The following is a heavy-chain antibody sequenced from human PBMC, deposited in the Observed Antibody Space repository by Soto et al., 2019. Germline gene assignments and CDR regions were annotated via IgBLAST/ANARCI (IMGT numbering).Heavy chain of an antibody. Sequence: GESLKISFKASGYNFISYWVAWVRQVPGKGLEWMGLIYPGDSDATYSPSFGGQVTFSVDKSITTAYLQWISLKASDTAMYYCARQAYYGSGTYYSDYWGQGTWVTVSS. D-gene: IGHD3-10*01. CDR2: IYPGDSDA. J-gene: IGHJ4*02. CDR3: ARQAYYGSGTYYSDY. V-gene: IGHV5-51*01. CDR1: GYNFISYW.